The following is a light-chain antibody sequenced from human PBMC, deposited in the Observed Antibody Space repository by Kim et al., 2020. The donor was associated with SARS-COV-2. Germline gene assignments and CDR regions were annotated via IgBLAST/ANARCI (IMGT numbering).Light chain of an antibody. CDR2: AAS. CDR1: QGITNS. J-gene: IGKJ1*01. Sequence: VSVGDRITITCRASQGITNSLAWYQQKPGKVPQLLIYAASALQSGVPSRFSGSGSGTDVTLTISSLQPEDVATYDCQKYNSATWTFGQGTKVDIK. V-gene: IGKV1-27*01. CDR3: QKYNSATWT.